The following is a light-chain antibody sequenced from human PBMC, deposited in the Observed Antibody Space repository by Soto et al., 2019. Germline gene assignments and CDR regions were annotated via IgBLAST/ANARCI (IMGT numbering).Light chain of an antibody. J-gene: IGLJ1*01. CDR3: AAWDDSLNGPV. CDR2: SNN. Sequence: QLVLTQPPSASGTPGQRVTISCSGSSSNIGSNDVNWYQQLPGTAPKLLIYSNNQRPSGVPDRFSGSKSGTSASLAISGLQSEDEADYYCAAWDDSLNGPVFGTGTKVTVL. V-gene: IGLV1-44*01. CDR1: SSNIGSND.